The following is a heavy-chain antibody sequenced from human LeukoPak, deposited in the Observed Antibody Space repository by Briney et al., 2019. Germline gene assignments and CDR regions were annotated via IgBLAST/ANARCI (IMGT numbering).Heavy chain of an antibody. V-gene: IGHV3-23*01. CDR2: VSESGDTT. CDR3: AKGSIPLDY. J-gene: IGHJ4*02. CDR1: GFTFSNYA. Sequence: GGSLRLSCVVSGFTFSNYAMSWVRQAPGKGLEWVSGVSESGDTTYDADSVKGRFTISRDNSKNTLYLQMNSLRVEDTAVYYCAKGSIPLDYWGRGTLVTVSS. D-gene: IGHD2-21*01.